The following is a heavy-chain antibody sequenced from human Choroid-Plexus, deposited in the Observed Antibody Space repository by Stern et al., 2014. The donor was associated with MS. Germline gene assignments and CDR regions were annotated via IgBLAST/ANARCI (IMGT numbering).Heavy chain of an antibody. Sequence: VHLVESGGGVVQPGRPLRLSCVASGFTFGSCAMHWVRQAPGKGLEWVAGVSYDGSNKYYADSVKGRFTISRDNSQNTLYMQMSSLRPEDTAVYYCAKDRQYLTYFFDHWGQGCLVTVSS. CDR2: VSYDGSNK. J-gene: IGHJ5*02. CDR3: AKDRQYLTYFFDH. D-gene: IGHD2/OR15-2a*01. V-gene: IGHV3-30*18. CDR1: GFTFGSCA.